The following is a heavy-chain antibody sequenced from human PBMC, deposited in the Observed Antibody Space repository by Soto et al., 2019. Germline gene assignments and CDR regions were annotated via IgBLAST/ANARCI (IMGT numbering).Heavy chain of an antibody. Sequence: PGGSLRLSCAVSGFTFSNAWMSWVRQAPGKGLEWVGRIKSKTDGGTTDYAAPVKGRFTISRDDSKNTLYLQVNSLKTEDTAVYYCITVYCPNGVCYKAFAYWGQGTLVTVSS. J-gene: IGHJ4*02. CDR3: ITVYCPNGVCYKAFAY. D-gene: IGHD2-8*01. V-gene: IGHV3-15*01. CDR1: GFTFSNAW. CDR2: IKSKTDGGTT.